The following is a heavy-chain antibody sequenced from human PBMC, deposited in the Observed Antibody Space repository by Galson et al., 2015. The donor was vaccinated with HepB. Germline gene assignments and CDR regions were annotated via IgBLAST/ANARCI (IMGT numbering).Heavy chain of an antibody. CDR3: AKSSVAVPADDY. Sequence: SLRLSCAASGFTFRNYWMTWVRQAPGKGLEWVANIKPDGSEKYYVDSVKGRFTIFRDNAWASLYLDMNNLRPEDTAVYYCAKSSVAVPADDYWGEGTLVTVSS. D-gene: IGHD6-19*01. V-gene: IGHV3-7*03. J-gene: IGHJ4*02. CDR1: GFTFRNYW. CDR2: IKPDGSEK.